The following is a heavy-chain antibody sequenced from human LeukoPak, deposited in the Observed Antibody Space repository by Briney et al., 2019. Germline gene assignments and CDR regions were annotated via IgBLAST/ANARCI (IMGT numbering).Heavy chain of an antibody. J-gene: IGHJ4*02. V-gene: IGHV1-46*02. D-gene: IGHD3-10*01. Sequence: ASVKVSCKAPGNTFNTYYMHWVRQAPGHGPEWMGVIDPFSHATHYAQKFQGRVTMTRDMSTSTVYMELSSLRSEDTAVYYCARDNQGGGSGMPFDYWGQGTLVTVSS. CDR3: ARDNQGGGSGMPFDY. CDR2: IDPFSHAT. CDR1: GNTFNTYY.